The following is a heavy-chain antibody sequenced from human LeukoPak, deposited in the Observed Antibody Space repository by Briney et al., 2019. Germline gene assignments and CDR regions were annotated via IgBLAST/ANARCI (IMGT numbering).Heavy chain of an antibody. V-gene: IGHV4-4*02. CDR2: IYHGGST. CDR1: DVSISSTVW. J-gene: IGHJ3*02. Sequence: SGTPSLTCAVSDVSISSTVWWTWVRQPPGEGLEWIAEIYHGGSTNYNPSLKSRATISVDKSRNQFSLTLTSVTAADSAAYFCAGGGGSAPYALDIWGQGTMVTVSS. CDR3: AGGGGSAPYALDI. D-gene: IGHD3-16*01.